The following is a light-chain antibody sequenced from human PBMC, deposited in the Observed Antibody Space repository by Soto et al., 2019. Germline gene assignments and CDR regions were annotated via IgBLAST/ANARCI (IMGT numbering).Light chain of an antibody. CDR1: QSISSY. Sequence: DIKMTQSPSSLSACVGGIVTITSRASQSISSYLNWYQQKPGKAPKLLIYDSSSLESGVPSRFSGSGSGTEFRLTISTMQPDDVATYYCQQYDSFSVTFAQGTRLEIK. CDR2: DSS. CDR3: QQYDSFSVT. V-gene: IGKV1-5*01. J-gene: IGKJ5*01.